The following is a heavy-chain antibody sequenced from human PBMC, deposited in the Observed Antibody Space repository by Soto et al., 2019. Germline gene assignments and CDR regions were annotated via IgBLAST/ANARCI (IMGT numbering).Heavy chain of an antibody. J-gene: IGHJ4*02. CDR3: ATWVDYGDFEGFDF. V-gene: IGHV1-2*04. CDR2: VDPNGGGS. D-gene: IGHD4-17*01. CDR1: GYSFTDYK. Sequence: ASVKVSCKTSGYSFTDYKLHWVRQAPGQGLEWMGWVDPNGGGSNSAQKFQGSVTMTWDTSITTAYLDLTRLTTNDTATYFCATWVDYGDFEGFDFWGQGTLVTVSS.